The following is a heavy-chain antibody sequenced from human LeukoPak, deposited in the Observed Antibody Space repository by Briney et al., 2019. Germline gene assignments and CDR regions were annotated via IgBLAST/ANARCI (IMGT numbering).Heavy chain of an antibody. CDR1: GFTFSSYG. CDR3: AKGVNGYDYFDY. Sequence: GRSLRLSCAASGFTFSSYGMHWVRQAPGKGLEWVAVISYDGSNKYYADSVKGRFTISRDNSKNTLYLQMNSLRAEDTAAYYCAKGVNGYDYFDYWGQGTLVTVSS. D-gene: IGHD5-12*01. V-gene: IGHV3-30*18. CDR2: ISYDGSNK. J-gene: IGHJ4*02.